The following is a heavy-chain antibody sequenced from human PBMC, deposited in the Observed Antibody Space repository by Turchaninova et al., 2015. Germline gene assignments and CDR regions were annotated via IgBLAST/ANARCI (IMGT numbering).Heavy chain of an antibody. D-gene: IGHD4-17*01. CDR1: GGSISSYY. CDR3: ARAYYGDPSYYFDY. V-gene: IGHV4-59*01. CDR2: VYYSGST. Sequence: QVQLQESGPGLVKPSETLSLTCTVSGGSISSYYWSWIRQPPGKGLEWIGYVYYSGSTNYNPSLKSRVTISVDTSKNRFSLKLNSVTAADTAVYYCARAYYGDPSYYFDYWGQGTLVTVSS. J-gene: IGHJ4*02.